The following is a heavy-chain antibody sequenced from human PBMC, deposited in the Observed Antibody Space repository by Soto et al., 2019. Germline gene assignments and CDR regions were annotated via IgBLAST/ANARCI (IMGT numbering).Heavy chain of an antibody. CDR1: CGSFSGYY. D-gene: IGHD2-2*01. Sequence: QVQLQQWGAGLLKPSETLSLTCAVYCGSFSGYYWSWIRQPPGKGLEWIGEINHSGRTNYNPSLKSRVTISVDTSKNQFSLKLSAVTAAATAVYYCARARRYCSSTSCYYRYDYWGQGTLVTVSS. CDR2: INHSGRT. V-gene: IGHV4-34*01. CDR3: ARARRYCSSTSCYYRYDY. J-gene: IGHJ4*02.